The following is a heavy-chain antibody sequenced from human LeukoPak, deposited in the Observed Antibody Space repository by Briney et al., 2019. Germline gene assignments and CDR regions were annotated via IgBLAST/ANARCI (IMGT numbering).Heavy chain of an antibody. Sequence: GESLKISCKGSGYTFTNYWIGWVRQMPGKGLEWMGIIYPGDSDTRYSPSFQGQVTISANKSISTAYLQWSSLKASDTAMYYCARQGHYYGSGSYYPFDYWGQGTLVTVSS. CDR1: GYTFTNYW. V-gene: IGHV5-51*01. D-gene: IGHD3-10*01. J-gene: IGHJ4*02. CDR2: IYPGDSDT. CDR3: ARQGHYYGSGSYYPFDY.